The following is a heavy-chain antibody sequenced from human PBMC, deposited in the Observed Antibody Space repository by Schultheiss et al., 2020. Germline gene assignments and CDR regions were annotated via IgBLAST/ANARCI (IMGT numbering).Heavy chain of an antibody. CDR1: GFTFSSYS. J-gene: IGHJ4*02. CDR3: ARGKSAAGTDY. CDR2: ISGSGGST. D-gene: IGHD6-13*01. V-gene: IGHV3-21*01. Sequence: GGSLRLSCAASGFTFSSYSMNWVRQAPGKGLEWVSAISGSGGSTYYADSVKGRFTISRDNAKNTLHVQMNSLRAEDTAVYYCARGKSAAGTDYWGQGTLVTVSS.